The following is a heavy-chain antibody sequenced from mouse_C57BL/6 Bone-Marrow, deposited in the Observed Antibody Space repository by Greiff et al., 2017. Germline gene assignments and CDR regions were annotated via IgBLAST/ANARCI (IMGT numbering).Heavy chain of an antibody. CDR3: AREKVYYYGSSPYPYYYAMDY. Sequence: QVQLQQSDAELVKPGASVKISCKVSGYTFTDHTIHWMKQRPEQGLEWIGYIYPRDGSTKYNEKFKGKATLTADKSSSTAYMQLNSLTSEDSAVYFCAREKVYYYGSSPYPYYYAMDYWGQGTSVTVSS. CDR2: IYPRDGST. D-gene: IGHD1-1*01. CDR1: GYTFTDHT. V-gene: IGHV1-78*01. J-gene: IGHJ4*01.